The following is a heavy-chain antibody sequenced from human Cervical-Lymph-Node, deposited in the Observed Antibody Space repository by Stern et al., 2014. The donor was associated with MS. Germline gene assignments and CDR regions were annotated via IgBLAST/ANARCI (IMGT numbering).Heavy chain of an antibody. CDR1: GFTFDNYW. D-gene: IGHD6-19*01. CDR3: ARDAAGLDI. V-gene: IGHV3-74*01. CDR2: INTDGSNT. J-gene: IGHJ3*02. Sequence: EVQLLESGGGLVQPGGSLRLSCAASGFTFDNYWMYWVRQAPEKGLVWVSHINTDGSNTVYADSVKGRFTISRDNAENTLFLQMNSLRAEDTAVYYCARDAAGLDIWGQGTMVTVSS.